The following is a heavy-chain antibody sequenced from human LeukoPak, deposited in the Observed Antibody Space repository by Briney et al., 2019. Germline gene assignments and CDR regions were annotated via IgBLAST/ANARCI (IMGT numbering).Heavy chain of an antibody. D-gene: IGHD5-18*01. CDR1: GGSISSGDYY. CDR2: IYYSGST. CDR3: ARDRVVGDNTAMAPRAFDI. V-gene: IGHV4-30-4*01. J-gene: IGHJ3*02. Sequence: SETLSLTCTVPGGSISSGDYYWSWIRQPPGKGLEWIGYIYYSGSTYYNPSLKSRVTISVDTSKNQFSLKLSSVTAADTAVYYCARDRVVGDNTAMAPRAFDIWGQGTMVTASS.